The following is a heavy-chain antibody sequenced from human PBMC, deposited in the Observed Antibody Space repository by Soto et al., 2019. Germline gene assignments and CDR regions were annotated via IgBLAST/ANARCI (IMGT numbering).Heavy chain of an antibody. J-gene: IGHJ4*02. CDR1: GFTFSNYA. Sequence: GGSLRLSCAAYGFTFSNYAMLWVRQAPGKGLEWVAVISYDGSNKYYADSGKGRFTISRDNSENTLYLQMNSLRVEDTAVYYCARDGAAYSYGYSAPNYWGQGTLVTVSS. V-gene: IGHV3-30-3*01. CDR2: ISYDGSNK. D-gene: IGHD5-18*01. CDR3: ARDGAAYSYGYSAPNY.